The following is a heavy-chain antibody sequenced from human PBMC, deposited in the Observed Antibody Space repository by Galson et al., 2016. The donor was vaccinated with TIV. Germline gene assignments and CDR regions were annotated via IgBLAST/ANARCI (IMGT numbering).Heavy chain of an antibody. D-gene: IGHD3-22*01. Sequence: QSGAEVTKPGESLKISCKGSGYRFSRYWIGWVRQRPGKGLEWLGIIFPDDSDTRYSPSLEGQVTFSADKSIRTAYLQWSSLKASDTAIYYCARHFRYSDSSGYHYFDSWGQGTMVTVSS. CDR2: IFPDDSDT. CDR1: GYRFSRYW. J-gene: IGHJ4*02. V-gene: IGHV5-51*01. CDR3: ARHFRYSDSSGYHYFDS.